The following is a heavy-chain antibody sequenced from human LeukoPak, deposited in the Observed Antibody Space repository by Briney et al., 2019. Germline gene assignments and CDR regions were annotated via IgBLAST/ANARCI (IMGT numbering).Heavy chain of an antibody. CDR3: ARSGYSSGMARLDY. Sequence: SETLSLTCTVSGGSISSYYWSWIRQPPGKELEWLGYIYYSGSTNYNPSLKSSVTMSVDTSKNQFSLKLSSVTAADTAVYYCARSGYSSGMARLDYWGQGTLVTVSS. V-gene: IGHV4-59*01. CDR1: GGSISSYY. CDR2: IYYSGST. J-gene: IGHJ4*02. D-gene: IGHD6-19*01.